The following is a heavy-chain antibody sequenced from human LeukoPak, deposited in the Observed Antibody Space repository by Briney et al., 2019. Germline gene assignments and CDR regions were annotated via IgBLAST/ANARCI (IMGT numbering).Heavy chain of an antibody. V-gene: IGHV3-30*04. Sequence: GGSLRLSCAASGFTLSSYAMHGVREAPGKGVEGGAVISYDGSNKYYADSVKGRFTISRDNSKNTLYLQMNSLRDEDTAVSYCARGSRGLVGATIYYWGQGTPVTVSS. D-gene: IGHD1-26*01. CDR2: ISYDGSNK. CDR3: ARGSRGLVGATIYY. CDR1: GFTLSSYA. J-gene: IGHJ4*02.